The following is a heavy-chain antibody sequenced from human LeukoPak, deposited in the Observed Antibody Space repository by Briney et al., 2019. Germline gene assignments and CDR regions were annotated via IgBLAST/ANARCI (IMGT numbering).Heavy chain of an antibody. V-gene: IGHV1-2*02. D-gene: IGHD3-22*01. CDR1: GYSFTGYY. J-gene: IGHJ4*02. CDR3: ARTNYYDSSGYFLGY. CDR2: INPSSGGT. Sequence: ASVKDSCKTSGYSFTGYYVHCVRRAPGQGLEWMGWINPSSGGTNYAQNLQGRVTMTRDTSISTAYMELRSLRSDDAAVYYCARTNYYDSSGYFLGYWGQGTLVTVSS.